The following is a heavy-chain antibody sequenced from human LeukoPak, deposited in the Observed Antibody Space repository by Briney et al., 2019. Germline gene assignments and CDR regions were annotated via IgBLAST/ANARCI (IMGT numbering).Heavy chain of an antibody. V-gene: IGHV3-21*01. CDR3: AARAMTLDAFDI. CDR1: GFTFSSYS. J-gene: IGHJ3*02. Sequence: GGSLRLSCAASGFTFSSYSMNWVRQAPGKGLEWVSSISSSSSYIYYADSVKGRFTISRDNAKNSLYLQMNSLRAEDKAVYYCAARAMTLDAFDIWGQGTMVTVSS. CDR2: ISSSSSYI.